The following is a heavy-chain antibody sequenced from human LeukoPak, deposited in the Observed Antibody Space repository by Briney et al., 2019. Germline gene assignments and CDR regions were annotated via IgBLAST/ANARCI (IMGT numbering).Heavy chain of an antibody. V-gene: IGHV1-2*02. Sequence: ASVKVSCKASGYTFTDYYIHWVRQAPGQGLEWMGWINPNSGGTDYAQKFQGRVTMTRDTSISTAYMELSRVRADDTAVYSCARLNVVRGLYYFDYWGQGTLVTVSS. CDR1: GYTFTDYY. D-gene: IGHD3-10*01. CDR3: ARLNVVRGLYYFDY. CDR2: INPNSGGT. J-gene: IGHJ4*02.